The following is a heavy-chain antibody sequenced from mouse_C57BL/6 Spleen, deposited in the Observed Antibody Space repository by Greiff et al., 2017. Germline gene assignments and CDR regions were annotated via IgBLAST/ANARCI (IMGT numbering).Heavy chain of an antibody. CDR3: ARGVTTVVADYAMDY. CDR2: ISYSGST. J-gene: IGHJ4*01. D-gene: IGHD1-1*01. V-gene: IGHV3-1*01. CDR1: GYSITSGYD. Sequence: EVQLQQSGPGMVKPSQSLSLTCTVTGYSITSGYDWHWIRHFPGNKLEWMGYISYSGSTNYNPSLKSRISITHDTSKNHFFLKLNSVTTEDTATYYCARGVTTVVADYAMDYWGQGTSVTVSS.